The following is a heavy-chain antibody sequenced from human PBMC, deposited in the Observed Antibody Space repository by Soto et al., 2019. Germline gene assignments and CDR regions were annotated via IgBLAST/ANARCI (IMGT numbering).Heavy chain of an antibody. Sequence: EVQLLESGGGLVQPGGSLRLSCAVSGFTFSSHAMSWVRQAPGKGLECVSSITGSGGSTYYADSVKGRFTISRDKSKNTRYLQMNSLRGEYTAVYYCAKDLQFSGWLSAQTFDYWGQGTQVTVSS. CDR2: ITGSGGST. CDR1: GFTFSSHA. V-gene: IGHV3-23*01. J-gene: IGHJ4*02. CDR3: AKDLQFSGWLSAQTFDY. D-gene: IGHD6-19*01.